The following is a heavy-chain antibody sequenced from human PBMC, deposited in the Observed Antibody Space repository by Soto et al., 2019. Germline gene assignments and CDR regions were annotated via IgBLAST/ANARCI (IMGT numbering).Heavy chain of an antibody. CDR1: GFTFSSCA. CDR3: MGRCQWLVY. Sequence: GGSLRLSCAASGFTFSSCAMSWVRQAPGKGLEWVSAIGVTGTTAYYVDSVKGRFTASRDNSRNTLHLQMDSLRAEDTAVYYCMGRCQWLVYWGQGTLVTVSS. V-gene: IGHV3-23*01. J-gene: IGHJ4*02. D-gene: IGHD6-19*01. CDR2: IGVTGTTA.